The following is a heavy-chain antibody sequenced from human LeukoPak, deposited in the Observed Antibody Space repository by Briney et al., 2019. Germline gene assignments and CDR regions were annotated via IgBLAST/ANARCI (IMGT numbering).Heavy chain of an antibody. CDR2: INPNSGGT. CDR1: GYTFTGYY. D-gene: IGHD6-19*01. CDR3: AREEAVAGTTGDY. Sequence: GASVKVSCKASGYTFTGYYTHWVRQAPGQGLEWMGWINPNSGGTNYAQKLQGRVTMTRDTSISTAYMELSRLRSDDTAVYYCAREEAVAGTTGDYWGQGTLVTVSS. J-gene: IGHJ4*02. V-gene: IGHV1-2*02.